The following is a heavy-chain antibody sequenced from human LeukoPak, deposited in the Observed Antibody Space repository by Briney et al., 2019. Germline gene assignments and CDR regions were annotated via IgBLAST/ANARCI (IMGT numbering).Heavy chain of an antibody. CDR2: IYSGGST. D-gene: IGHD3-10*01. J-gene: IGHJ4*02. Sequence: PGGSLRLSCAASGFTVSSNYMSWVRQAPGKGLEWVSVIYSGGSTYYADPVKGRFTISRDNSKNTLYLQMNSLRAEDTAVYYCARVDERSGSYSYWGQGTLVTVSS. V-gene: IGHV3-53*01. CDR3: ARVDERSGSYSY. CDR1: GFTVSSNY.